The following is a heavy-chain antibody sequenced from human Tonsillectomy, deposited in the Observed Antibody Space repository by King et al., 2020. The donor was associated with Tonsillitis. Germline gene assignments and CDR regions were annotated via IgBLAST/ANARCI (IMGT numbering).Heavy chain of an antibody. D-gene: IGHD3-22*01. CDR2: ISGSGGRT. J-gene: IGHJ3*02. CDR3: AKGPNYYVSSGSLVGNAFDI. V-gene: IGHV3-23*04. Sequence: VQLVESGGGLVQPGGSLRLSCAASGFTFSSYAMSWVRQAPGKGLEWVSAISGSGGRTYYADSVKGRFTISRDNSKNTLYLQMNSLRAEDTAVYYCAKGPNYYVSSGSLVGNAFDIWAKGQWSPSLQ. CDR1: GFTFSSYA.